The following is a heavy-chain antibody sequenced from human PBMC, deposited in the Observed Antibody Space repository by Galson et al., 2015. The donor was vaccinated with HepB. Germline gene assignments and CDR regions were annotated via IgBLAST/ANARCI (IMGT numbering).Heavy chain of an antibody. CDR3: ARHRLAVGGTYYYAMDV. CDR1: GFSLSASSMC. Sequence: PALVKPTQTLTLTCSFSGFSLSASSMCVSWIRQPPGKALEWLALIDWHDDKYYSTSLKTRLTISKDTSKNQVVLTMTNMDPVDTATYYCARHRLAVGGTYYYAMDVWGQGTTVTVPS. CDR2: IDWHDDK. D-gene: IGHD6-19*01. V-gene: IGHV2-70*01. J-gene: IGHJ6*02.